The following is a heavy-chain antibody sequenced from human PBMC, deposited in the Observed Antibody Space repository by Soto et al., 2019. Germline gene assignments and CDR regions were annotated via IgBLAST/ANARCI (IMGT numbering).Heavy chain of an antibody. CDR2: AYYRSQWYY. J-gene: IGHJ6*02. V-gene: IGHV6-1*01. Sequence: QVQLQQSGPGLVKPSQTLSLTCAISGDSVSSNSAAWNWIRQSPSRGLEWLGRAYYRSQWYYDSAVSVRSRITVIPDTTTNDFSQQLRSVTLKDTAVYFCTKQKGDSRTYNGMAVWGQGTTVIVSS. D-gene: IGHD2-21*02. CDR1: GDSVSSNSAA. CDR3: TKQKGDSRTYNGMAV.